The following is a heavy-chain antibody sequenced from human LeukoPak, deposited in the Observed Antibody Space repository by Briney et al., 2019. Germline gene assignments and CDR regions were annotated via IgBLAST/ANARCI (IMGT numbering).Heavy chain of an antibody. Sequence: PSETLSLTCTVSGGSISSYYWSWIRQPPGKGLEWIGYVYYTGSTNYNPSLKSRVTISVDTSKNQFSLKLSSVTAADTAVYYCARVQPAAIQGDYYYYMDVWGKGTTVTVSS. V-gene: IGHV4-59*01. CDR3: ARVQPAAIQGDYYYYMDV. D-gene: IGHD2-2*02. CDR2: VYYTGST. CDR1: GGSISSYY. J-gene: IGHJ6*03.